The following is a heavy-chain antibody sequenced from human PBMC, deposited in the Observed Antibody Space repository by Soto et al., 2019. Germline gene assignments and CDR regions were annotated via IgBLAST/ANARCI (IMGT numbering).Heavy chain of an antibody. CDR3: ARSSGPATGFFDY. CDR1: GGSISSYY. D-gene: IGHD3-10*01. V-gene: IGHV4-59*08. CDR2: IYYSGST. J-gene: IGHJ4*02. Sequence: SETLSLTCTVSGGSISSYYWSWIRQPPGKGLEWIGYIYYSGSTNYNPSLKSRVTISVDTSKNQFSLKLSSVTAADTAVYYCARSSGPATGFFDYWGQGTLVTVSS.